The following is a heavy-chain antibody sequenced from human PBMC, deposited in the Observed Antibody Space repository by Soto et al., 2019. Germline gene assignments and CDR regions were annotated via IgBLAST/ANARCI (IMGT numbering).Heavy chain of an antibody. CDR1: GDSVSSNSVA. J-gene: IGHJ5*02. D-gene: IGHD2-8*01. CDR3: TADANNWFDA. V-gene: IGHV6-1*01. CDR2: TYYRSKWYN. Sequence: SQTLSLTCAISGDSVSSNSVAWNWIRQSPSRGLEWLGRTYYRSKWYNDYAVSVKSRITINPDTSKNHFSLHLTSVTPEDTAVYYCTADANNWFDAWGQGTPVTVSS.